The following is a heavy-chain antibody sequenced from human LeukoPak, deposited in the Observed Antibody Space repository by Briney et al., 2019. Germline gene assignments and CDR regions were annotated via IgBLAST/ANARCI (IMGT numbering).Heavy chain of an antibody. CDR1: GFTFSSYW. D-gene: IGHD6-13*01. J-gene: IGHJ4*02. Sequence: PGGSLRLSCAASGFTFSSYWMSWVRQAPGKGLEWVANIKQDGSEKYYVDSVKGRFTISRDNAKNSLYLQMNSLRAEDTAVYYCAGEEDVAAAARVDYWGQGTLVTVSS. V-gene: IGHV3-7*01. CDR2: IKQDGSEK. CDR3: AGEEDVAAAARVDY.